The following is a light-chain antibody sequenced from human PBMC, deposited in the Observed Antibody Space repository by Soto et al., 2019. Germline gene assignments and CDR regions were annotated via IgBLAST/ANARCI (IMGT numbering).Light chain of an antibody. CDR3: MQAKQFPYT. Sequence: DIVVTQTPLSSPVTLGQPASISCRSSESLVHSDGTTYLSWFHQRPGQPPRLLIYHISNRFSGVPHRFSRTGAGRDLSLKISRVGEEDVGVYYCMQAKQFPYTFGQGTKLEIK. CDR2: HIS. CDR1: ESLVHSDGTTY. V-gene: IGKV2-24*01. J-gene: IGKJ2*01.